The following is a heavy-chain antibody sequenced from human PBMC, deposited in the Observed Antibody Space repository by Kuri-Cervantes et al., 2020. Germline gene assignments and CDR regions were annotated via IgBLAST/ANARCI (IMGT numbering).Heavy chain of an antibody. J-gene: IGHJ4*02. CDR2: IKHDGSEK. D-gene: IGHD2-2*01. CDR3: AKGPGYHMDY. V-gene: IGHV3-7*04. CDR1: GFSFTSHW. Sequence: GGSLRLSCAASGFSFTSHWMSWVRQAPGKGLEWVANIKHDGSEKYYVDSVKGRITISRDNAKNSLHLQMNSLRAEDTALYFCAKGPGYHMDYWGRGIMVTVSS.